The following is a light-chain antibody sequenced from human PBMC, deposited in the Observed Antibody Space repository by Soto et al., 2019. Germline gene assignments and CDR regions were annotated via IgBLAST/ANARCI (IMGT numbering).Light chain of an antibody. CDR2: GAS. Sequence: DIQMSQSPSSLSASIGDRVTITCRASQCIASYLNWYQQKPGKAPKLLIYGASTLQSGVPSRFSGGGSETDFFLTISSLQPADFATYYCQQSYTMPVTFGQGTLLEVK. CDR3: QQSYTMPVT. CDR1: QCIASY. V-gene: IGKV1-39*01. J-gene: IGKJ5*01.